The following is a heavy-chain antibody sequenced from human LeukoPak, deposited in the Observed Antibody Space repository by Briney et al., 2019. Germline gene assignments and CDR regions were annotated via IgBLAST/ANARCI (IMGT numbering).Heavy chain of an antibody. D-gene: IGHD3-22*01. Sequence: GGSLRLSCAASGFTFSSYAMSWVRQAPGKGLEWVSAISGSGGSTYYADSVKGRFTISRDNSKNTLYLQMNSLRAEDTAVYYCAKMGGSYDSSGYYYGDYWGQGALVTVSS. CDR1: GFTFSSYA. CDR3: AKMGGSYDSSGYYYGDY. V-gene: IGHV3-23*01. J-gene: IGHJ4*02. CDR2: ISGSGGST.